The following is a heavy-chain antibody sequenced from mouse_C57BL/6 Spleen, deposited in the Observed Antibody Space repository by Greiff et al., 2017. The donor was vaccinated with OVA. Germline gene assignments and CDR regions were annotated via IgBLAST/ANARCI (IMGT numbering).Heavy chain of an antibody. J-gene: IGHJ2*01. V-gene: IGHV1-66*01. CDR3: ARGYYGSSVDY. CDR1: GYSFTSYY. Sequence: VQLQQSGPELVKPGASVKISCKASGYSFTSYYIHWVKQRPGQGLEWIGWIYPGSGNTKYNEKFKGKATLTADTSSSTAYMQLSSLTSEDSAVYYCARGYYGSSVDYWGQGTTLTVSS. D-gene: IGHD1-1*01. CDR2: IYPGSGNT.